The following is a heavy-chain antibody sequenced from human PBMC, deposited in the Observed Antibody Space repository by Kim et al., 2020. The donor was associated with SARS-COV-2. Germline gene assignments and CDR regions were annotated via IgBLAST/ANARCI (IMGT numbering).Heavy chain of an antibody. CDR2: IHYSGSP. CDR3: PPTHDHSNNPGAF. V-gene: IGHV4-31*03. Sequence: SETLSLTCTVSGASTSRGGFYWSWIRQYPGKALGGLGHIHYSGSPNNNPPFKTRVNFSVDPSKNQFPLSRTPVLAADPAVYYFPPTHDHSNNPGAF. J-gene: IGHJ3*01. D-gene: IGHD1-1*01. CDR1: GASTSRGGFY.